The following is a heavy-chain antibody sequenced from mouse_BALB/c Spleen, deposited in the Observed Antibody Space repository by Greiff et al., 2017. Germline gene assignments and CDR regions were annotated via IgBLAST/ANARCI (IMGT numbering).Heavy chain of an antibody. J-gene: IGHJ4*01. CDR1: GYSITSGYY. Sequence: VHLVESGPGLVKPSQSLSLTCSVTGYSITSGYYWNWIRQFPGNKLEWMGYISYDGSNNYNPSLKNRISITRDTSKNQFFLKLNSVTTEDTATYYCAREEDAMDYWGQGTSVTVSS. CDR3: AREEDAMDY. CDR2: ISYDGSN. V-gene: IGHV3-6*02.